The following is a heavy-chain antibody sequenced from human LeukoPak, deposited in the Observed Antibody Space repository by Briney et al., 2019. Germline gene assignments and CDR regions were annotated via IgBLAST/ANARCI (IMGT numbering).Heavy chain of an antibody. CDR1: RLPSSSYA. CDR2: ISYDGSNE. J-gene: IGHJ4*02. V-gene: IGHV3-30*16. CDR3: AKSRFSCIGNNCYSPDY. D-gene: IGHD2-15*01. Sequence: AGSLSLSCAASRLPSSSYAMHWVGQAPGMELEWVALISYDGSNEHYADSVKGRFTISRDNSKNTLYLQVNSLRAEDTAVYYCAKSRFSCIGNNCYSPDYWGQGTLVTVSS.